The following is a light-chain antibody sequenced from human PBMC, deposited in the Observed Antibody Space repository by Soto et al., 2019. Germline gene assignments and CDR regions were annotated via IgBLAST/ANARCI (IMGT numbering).Light chain of an antibody. CDR1: QTVRNNY. V-gene: IGKV3-20*01. CDR3: QQFSSYPLT. Sequence: EFVLKPSRGTLSLYPGERATLSCRASQTVRNNYLAWYQQKPGQAPRLLIYDASSRATGIPDRFSGGGSGTDFTLTISRLEPEDFAVYYCQQFSSYPLTFGGGTKVDIK. CDR2: DAS. J-gene: IGKJ4*01.